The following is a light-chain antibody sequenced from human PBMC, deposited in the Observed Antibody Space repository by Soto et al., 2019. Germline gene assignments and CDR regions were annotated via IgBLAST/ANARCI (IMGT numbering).Light chain of an antibody. J-gene: IGKJ1*01. V-gene: IGKV1-5*03. CDR1: QSISIW. CDR2: KAS. CDR3: QPYDTYPWT. Sequence: DIRMTQSPSTLSASVGDRVTIPCRASQSISIWLAWYQQKPGKAPKLLIYKASILQTGVPSRFSGSGSGTEFTLPISSLQTDDFATYYCQPYDTYPWTFGQGTKVEMK.